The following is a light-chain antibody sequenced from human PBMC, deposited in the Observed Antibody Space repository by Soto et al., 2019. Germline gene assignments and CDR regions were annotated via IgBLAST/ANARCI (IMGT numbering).Light chain of an antibody. CDR3: QQYNNWPLYT. CDR2: GAS. Sequence: EIVMTQSPATLSVSPGERATLSCRASQSVSSNLAWYRPKPGQAPRLLIYGASTRATGIPARFSGSGSGTEFTLTISSLQSEDFAVYYCQQYNNWPLYTFGQGTKLEIK. CDR1: QSVSSN. J-gene: IGKJ2*01. V-gene: IGKV3-15*01.